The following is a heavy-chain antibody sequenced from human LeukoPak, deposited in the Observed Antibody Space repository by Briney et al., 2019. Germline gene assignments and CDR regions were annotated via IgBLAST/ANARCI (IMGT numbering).Heavy chain of an antibody. CDR1: GYSFTSYW. V-gene: IGHV5-51*01. CDR3: ARRITMPDDAFDI. CDR2: IYPGDSDT. D-gene: IGHD3-10*01. Sequence: GESLKISCKGSGYSFTSYWIGWVRQVPGKGLEWKGIIYPGDSDTRYSPSFQGQVTISADKSISTAYLQWSSLKASDTAMYYCARRITMPDDAFDIWGQGTMVTVSS. J-gene: IGHJ3*02.